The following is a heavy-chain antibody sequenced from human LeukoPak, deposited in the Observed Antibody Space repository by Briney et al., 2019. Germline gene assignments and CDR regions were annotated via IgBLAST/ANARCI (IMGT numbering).Heavy chain of an antibody. CDR3: ASEGMVLAYCGGDCYTFDY. CDR1: GGTFSSYA. CDR2: IIPIFGTA. V-gene: IGHV1-69*13. J-gene: IGHJ4*02. D-gene: IGHD2-21*01. Sequence: SVKVSCKASGGTFSSYAISWVRQAPGQGLEWMGGIIPIFGTANYAQKFQGRVTITADESTSTAYMELSSLRSEDTAVYYCASEGMVLAYCGGDCYTFDYWGQGTLVTV.